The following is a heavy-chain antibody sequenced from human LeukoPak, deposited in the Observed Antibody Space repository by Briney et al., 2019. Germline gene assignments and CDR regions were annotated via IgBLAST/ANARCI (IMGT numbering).Heavy chain of an antibody. CDR1: GYTLTELS. V-gene: IGHV1-24*01. D-gene: IGHD6-6*01. J-gene: IGHJ4*02. Sequence: ASVKVSCKVSGYTLTELSMHWVRQAPGKGLGWMGGFDPEDGETIYAQKFQGRVTMTEDTSTDTAYMELSSLRSEDTAVYYCATEFRSAARRYYFDYWGQGTLVTVSS. CDR3: ATEFRSAARRYYFDY. CDR2: FDPEDGET.